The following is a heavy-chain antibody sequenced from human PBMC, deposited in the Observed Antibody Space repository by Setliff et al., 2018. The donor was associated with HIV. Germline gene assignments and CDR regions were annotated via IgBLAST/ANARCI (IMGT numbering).Heavy chain of an antibody. CDR1: GFSVSNKY. J-gene: IGHJ4*02. V-gene: IGHV3-66*04. CDR2: IYSDDYT. D-gene: IGHD2-2*01. CDR3: ARRTYCGSTTCFDF. Sequence: GSLRLSCAASGFSVSNKYMTWVRQAPGKGLEWVSIIYSDDYTYYSDSVKGRFTISMDKSKNILYLQMNSLRVEDTAVYYCARRTYCGSTTCFDFWGQGTLVTVSS.